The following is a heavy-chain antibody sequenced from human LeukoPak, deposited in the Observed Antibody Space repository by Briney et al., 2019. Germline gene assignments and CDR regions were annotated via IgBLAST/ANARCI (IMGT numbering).Heavy chain of an antibody. CDR2: INHSGST. Sequence: SETLSLTCAVYGGSFSGYYWSWIRQPPGKGLEWIGEINHSGSTNYNPSLKSRVTISVDTSKNQFSLKLSSVTAADTAVYYCASAVEMATTGDYWGQGTLVTVSS. CDR1: GGSFSGYY. CDR3: ASAVEMATTGDY. J-gene: IGHJ4*02. D-gene: IGHD5-24*01. V-gene: IGHV4-34*01.